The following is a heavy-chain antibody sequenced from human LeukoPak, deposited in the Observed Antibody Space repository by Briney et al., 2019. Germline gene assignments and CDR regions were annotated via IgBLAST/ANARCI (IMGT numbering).Heavy chain of an antibody. J-gene: IGHJ4*02. CDR2: ISGSGGST. Sequence: GGSLRLSCAASGFTLSRYAMSWVRQAPGKGLEWVSSISGSGGSTYYADSVKGRFTISRDNSNNTLYLQMNSLRAEDTAIYYCARDKIVGPTTLDYWGQGTLVTVSS. CDR3: ARDKIVGPTTLDY. CDR1: GFTLSRYA. V-gene: IGHV3-23*01. D-gene: IGHD1-26*01.